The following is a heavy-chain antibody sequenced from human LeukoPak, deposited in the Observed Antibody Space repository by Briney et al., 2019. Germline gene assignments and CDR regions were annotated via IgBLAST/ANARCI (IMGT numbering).Heavy chain of an antibody. CDR3: ARETGLYGEYYTDY. D-gene: IGHD3-10*02. Sequence: SETLSLTCTVSGGSISSYYCSWIRQPPGKGLEWIGYIYYSGSTNYNPSLKSRVTISVDTSKNQFSLKLSSVTAADTAVYYCARETGLYGEYYTDYWGQGTLVTVSS. V-gene: IGHV4-59*01. CDR2: IYYSGST. J-gene: IGHJ4*02. CDR1: GGSISSYY.